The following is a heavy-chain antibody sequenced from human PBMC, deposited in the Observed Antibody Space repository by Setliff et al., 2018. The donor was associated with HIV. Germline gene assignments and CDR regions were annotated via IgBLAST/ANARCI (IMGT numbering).Heavy chain of an antibody. CDR1: GGSMSSYY. CDR3: TRDLWGDDYYYNNMDV. CDR2: IYDSGST. J-gene: IGHJ6*03. V-gene: IGHV4-4*07. Sequence: KPSETLSLTCTVSGGSMSSYYWNWIRQSAGKGLQWIGRIYDSGSTKYNPSLRSRVTMSVDTSKNQFSLKVTSVTAADTAVYYCTRDLWGDDYYYNNMDVWGKGTTVTVSS. D-gene: IGHD2-21*02.